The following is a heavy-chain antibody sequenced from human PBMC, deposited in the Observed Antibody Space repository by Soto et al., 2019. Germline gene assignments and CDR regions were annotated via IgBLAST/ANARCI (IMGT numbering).Heavy chain of an antibody. CDR3: AKTTYYYDSSGSYAFDI. D-gene: IGHD3-22*01. CDR2: ISAYNGNT. Sequence: QVQLVQSGAEVKKPGASVKVSCKASGYTFTSYCISWVRQAPGQGLEWMGWISAYNGNTNYAQKLQGRVTMTTDTSTSTAYMELRSLRSDDTAVYYCAKTTYYYDSSGSYAFDIWGQGTMVTVSS. CDR1: GYTFTSYC. V-gene: IGHV1-18*01. J-gene: IGHJ3*02.